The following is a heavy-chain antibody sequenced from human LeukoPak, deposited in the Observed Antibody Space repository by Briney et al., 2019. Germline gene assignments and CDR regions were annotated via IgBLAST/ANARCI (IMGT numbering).Heavy chain of an antibody. V-gene: IGHV4-39*07. CDR1: GGSISSSSYY. D-gene: IGHD1-1*01. Sequence: SETLSLTCTVSGGSISSSSYYWGWIRQPPGKGLEWIGSIYYSGSTYYNPSLKSRVTISVDTSKNQFSQKLSSVTAADTAVYYCARDRSGGWKNWFDPWGQGTLVTVSS. CDR2: IYYSGST. CDR3: ARDRSGGWKNWFDP. J-gene: IGHJ5*02.